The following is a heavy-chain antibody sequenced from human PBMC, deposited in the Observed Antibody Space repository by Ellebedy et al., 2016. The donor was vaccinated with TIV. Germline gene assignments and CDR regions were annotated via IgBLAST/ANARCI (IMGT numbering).Heavy chain of an antibody. J-gene: IGHJ4*02. D-gene: IGHD3-10*01. CDR3: ASHDPTQPDSGSYLLAFDY. Sequence: AASVKVSCKASGYTFTSYAMHWVRQAPGQRLEWMGWINAGNGNTKYSQKFQGRVTITGDTSASTAYMELSSLRSEDTAVYYCASHDPTQPDSGSYLLAFDYWGQGTLVTVSS. CDR2: INAGNGNT. V-gene: IGHV1-3*01. CDR1: GYTFTSYA.